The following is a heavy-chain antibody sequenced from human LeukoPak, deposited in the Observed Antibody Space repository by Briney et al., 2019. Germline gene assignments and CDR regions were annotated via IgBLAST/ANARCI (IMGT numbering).Heavy chain of an antibody. CDR3: ARDTVTYGMDV. D-gene: IGHD4-11*01. J-gene: IGHJ6*02. CDR1: GGTISSGGYY. Sequence: PSQTLSLTCNVSGGTISSGGYYWSWIRQHPGKGLEWIGYIYYSGSTYYNPSLKSRVTISVDTSKNQAYLKLSSVTAPDTAVYYCARDTVTYGMDVWGQGTKVTVSS. CDR2: IYYSGST. V-gene: IGHV4-31*03.